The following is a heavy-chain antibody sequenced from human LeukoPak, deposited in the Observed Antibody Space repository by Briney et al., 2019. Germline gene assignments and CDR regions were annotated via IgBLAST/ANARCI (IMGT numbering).Heavy chain of an antibody. CDR3: ARDLPSTSNWELDY. J-gene: IGHJ4*02. Sequence: EASVKVSCKTSGYTFIDHFIHWVRQTPGQGLEWMGRINPNTGGTDDAQNFQDRVTMTRDTSINAVYMELNRLTSDDTAVYYCARDLPSTSNWELDYWGQGTLVTVSS. CDR1: GYTFIDHF. D-gene: IGHD7-27*01. V-gene: IGHV1-2*06. CDR2: INPNTGGT.